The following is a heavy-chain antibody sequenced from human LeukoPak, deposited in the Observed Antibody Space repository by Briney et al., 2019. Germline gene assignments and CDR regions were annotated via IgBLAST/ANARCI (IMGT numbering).Heavy chain of an antibody. J-gene: IGHJ4*02. CDR2: IRNKANSHTT. D-gene: IGHD3/OR15-3a*01. CDR1: GFTFSDYY. V-gene: IGHV3-72*01. Sequence: GGSLRLSCAASGFTFSDYYMDWVRQAPGKGLEWVGRIRNKANSHTTEYAASVKGRFTITRDDSKNSLYQQMNSLKTDDTAVYYCARGLGGTGARYFDYWGQGTLVTVSS. CDR3: ARGLGGTGARYFDY.